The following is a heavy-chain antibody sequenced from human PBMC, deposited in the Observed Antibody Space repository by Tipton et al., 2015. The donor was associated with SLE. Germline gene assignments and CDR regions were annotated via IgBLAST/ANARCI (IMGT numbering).Heavy chain of an antibody. J-gene: IGHJ3*01. V-gene: IGHV4-59*12. CDR3: ARRVTYCSGATCYPDAFDS. Sequence: TLSLTCAVYGGSFSGYSWGWIRQPPGKGLQWIGYIYYSGSTNYNPSLKSRVTISVDTSKNQFSLKLRSVTAADTAVYFCARRVTYCSGATCYPDAFDSWGQGTMVTVSS. D-gene: IGHD2-15*01. CDR1: GGSFSGYS. CDR2: IYYSGST.